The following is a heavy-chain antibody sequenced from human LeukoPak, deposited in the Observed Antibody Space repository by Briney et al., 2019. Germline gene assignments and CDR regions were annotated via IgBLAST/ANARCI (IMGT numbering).Heavy chain of an antibody. V-gene: IGHV3-23*01. J-gene: IGHJ5*02. CDR1: GFTFSSYA. D-gene: IGHD3-3*01. CDR2: LSGSGGST. CDR3: AKVGLRFLEWWNQFDP. Sequence: GGSLRLSCAASGFTFSSYAMSWVRQAPGKGLERVSALSGSGGSTYYADSVKGRFTISRDNSKNTLYLQMNSLRAEDTAVYYCAKVGLRFLEWWNQFDPWGQGTLVTVSS.